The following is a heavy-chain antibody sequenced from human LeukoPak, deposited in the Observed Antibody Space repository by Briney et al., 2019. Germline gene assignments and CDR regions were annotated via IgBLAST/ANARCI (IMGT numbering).Heavy chain of an antibody. CDR3: AKDLATKIGSTDY. Sequence: GGSLRLSCVPSGITFSNSALNWVRQAPGKGLEWVATITKNGDKTYYADSVKGRFTISRDNSKNTLYLQMNSLRAEDTALYYCAKDLATKIGSTDYWGQGTLVTVSS. CDR2: ITKNGDKT. V-gene: IGHV3-23*01. CDR1: GITFSNSA. D-gene: IGHD3-16*01. J-gene: IGHJ4*02.